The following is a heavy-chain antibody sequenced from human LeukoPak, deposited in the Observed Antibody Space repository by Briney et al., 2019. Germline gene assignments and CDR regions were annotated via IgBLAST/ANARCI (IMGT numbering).Heavy chain of an antibody. CDR3: ARGDSVGELSPPYY. CDR2: INPNSGGT. V-gene: IGHV1-2*04. J-gene: IGHJ4*02. Sequence: ASVKVSCKASGYTFTGYYMHGVRQAPGQGLEWMGWINPNSGGTNYAQKFQGWVTMTRDTSISTAYMELSRLRSDDTAVYYCARGDSVGELSPPYYWGQGTLVTVSS. CDR1: GYTFTGYY. D-gene: IGHD3-16*02.